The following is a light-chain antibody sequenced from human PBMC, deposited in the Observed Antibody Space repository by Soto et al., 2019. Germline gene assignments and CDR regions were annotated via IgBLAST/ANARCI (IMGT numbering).Light chain of an antibody. CDR1: QDISNY. CDR2: DAS. J-gene: IGKJ2*01. Sequence: DIQMTQSPSSLSASVGDRVTITCQASQDISNYLNWYQQKPGKAPKLLIYDASNLETGVPSRLSGSGSGTDFTFTISSLQPEDIATYYCQQCDNLPYTFGQGTKLEIK. CDR3: QQCDNLPYT. V-gene: IGKV1-33*01.